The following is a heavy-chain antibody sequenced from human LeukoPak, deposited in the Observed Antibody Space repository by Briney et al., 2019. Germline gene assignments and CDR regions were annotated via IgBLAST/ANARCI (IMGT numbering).Heavy chain of an antibody. CDR1: GGSISSYY. CDR2: IYYSGST. J-gene: IGHJ6*02. V-gene: IGHV4-59*01. Sequence: EPSETLSLTCTVSGGSISSYYWSWIRQPPGKGLEYIGYIYYSGSTNYNPSLKSRVTISLDTAKNQFSLKLSSVTAADTAVYYCARGNYVYYYGMDVWGQGTTVTVSS. D-gene: IGHD4-11*01. CDR3: ARGNYVYYYGMDV.